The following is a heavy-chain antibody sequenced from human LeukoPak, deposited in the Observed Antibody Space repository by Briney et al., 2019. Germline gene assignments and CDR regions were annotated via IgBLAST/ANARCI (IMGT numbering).Heavy chain of an antibody. Sequence: ASVRVSCKASGYTFTGYYMHWVRQAPGQGLEWMGWINPNSGGTNYAQKFQGRVTMTRGTSISTAYMELSRLRSDDTAVYYCARGLMTTVTTLGYWGQGTPVTVSS. CDR2: INPNSGGT. CDR1: GYTFTGYY. CDR3: ARGLMTTVTTLGY. J-gene: IGHJ4*02. V-gene: IGHV1-2*02. D-gene: IGHD4-17*01.